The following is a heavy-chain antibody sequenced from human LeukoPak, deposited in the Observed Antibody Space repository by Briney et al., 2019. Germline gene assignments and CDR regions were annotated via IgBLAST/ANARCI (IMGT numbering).Heavy chain of an antibody. CDR3: ARGNINSSWTVYYYYYMDV. J-gene: IGHJ6*03. Sequence: PSETLSLTCTVSGGSISSSSYYWGWIRQPPGKGLEWIGEINHSGSTNYNPSLKSRVTISVDTSKNQFSLKLSSVTAADTAVYYCARGNINSSWTVYYYYYMDVWGKGTTVTVSS. V-gene: IGHV4-39*07. CDR1: GGSISSSSYY. CDR2: INHSGST. D-gene: IGHD6-13*01.